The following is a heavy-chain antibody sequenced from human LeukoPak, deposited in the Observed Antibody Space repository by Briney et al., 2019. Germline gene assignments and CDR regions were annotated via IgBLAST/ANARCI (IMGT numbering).Heavy chain of an antibody. J-gene: IGHJ3*02. Sequence: GGSLRLSCAASEFTFSSYAMSWVRQAPGKGLEWVSAISGSGGSTYYADSVKGRFTISRDNSKNTLYLQMNSLRAEDTAVYYCAKDPIAVAGTPDAFDIWGQGTMVTVSS. CDR3: AKDPIAVAGTPDAFDI. CDR1: EFTFSSYA. CDR2: ISGSGGST. D-gene: IGHD6-19*01. V-gene: IGHV3-23*01.